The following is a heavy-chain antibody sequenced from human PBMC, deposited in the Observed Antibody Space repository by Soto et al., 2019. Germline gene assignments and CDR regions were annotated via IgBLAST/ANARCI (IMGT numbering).Heavy chain of an antibody. J-gene: IGHJ5*02. Sequence: QVQLVQSGAEVKKPGASVKVSCKASGYTFTSYGISWVRQAPGQGLEWMGWIIAYNGNTNYAQKLQGRVTMTTDTSTSTAYMELRSLRSDDTAMYYCARDRVCSSTSCYEAWFDPWGQGTLVTVSS. CDR3: ARDRVCSSTSCYEAWFDP. V-gene: IGHV1-18*01. D-gene: IGHD2-2*01. CDR2: IIAYNGNT. CDR1: GYTFTSYG.